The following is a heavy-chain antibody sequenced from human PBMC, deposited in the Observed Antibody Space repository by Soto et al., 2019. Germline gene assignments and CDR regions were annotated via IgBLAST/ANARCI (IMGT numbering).Heavy chain of an antibody. CDR1: GFTLSNW. CDR3: ASPRAVTSGWDR. J-gene: IGHJ5*02. Sequence: PGGSLRLSCTPSGFTLSNWMSWVRQDPGKGVEWVVTKKEEGSEIKYVDSVKGRLTIIRDTAKNAQYLEMNKLRSENTAVYYCASPRAVTSGWDRWGQGTLVTVSS. V-gene: IGHV3-7*01. D-gene: IGHD4-17*01. CDR2: KKEEGSEI.